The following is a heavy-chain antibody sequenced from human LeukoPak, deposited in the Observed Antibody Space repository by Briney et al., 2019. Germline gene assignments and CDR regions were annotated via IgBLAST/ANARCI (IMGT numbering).Heavy chain of an antibody. Sequence: PGGSLRLSCAASGFTFDDYAMYWVRQAPGKGLEWVSLISGDGGSTYYADSLKGRFTISRDNSKNSLYLQMNSLRTEDTALYYCATHSLDCSGGSCYSFVAFDIWGQGTMVTVSS. V-gene: IGHV3-43*02. CDR2: ISGDGGST. CDR3: ATHSLDCSGGSCYSFVAFDI. CDR1: GFTFDDYA. J-gene: IGHJ3*02. D-gene: IGHD2-15*01.